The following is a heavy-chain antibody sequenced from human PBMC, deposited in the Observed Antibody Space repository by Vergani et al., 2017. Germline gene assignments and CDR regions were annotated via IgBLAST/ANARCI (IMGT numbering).Heavy chain of an antibody. CDR2: ISFDGTNE. CDR1: GFALNRHA. CDR3: VRDRGLCAGGRCYTEAWDY. Sequence: VQLVESGGGLVKPGGSLRLSCVVSGFALNRHAMYWVRQAPGKGLEWVVGISFDGTNEYYPDLVKGRFTISRDIAKNTLYLQVGSLRLEDTGVYHCVRDRGLCAGGRCYTEAWDYWGQGTPVTVSS. D-gene: IGHD2-2*02. V-gene: IGHV3-30-3*01. J-gene: IGHJ4*02.